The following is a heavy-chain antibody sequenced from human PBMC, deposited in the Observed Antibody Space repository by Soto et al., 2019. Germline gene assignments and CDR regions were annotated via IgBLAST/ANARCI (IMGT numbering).Heavy chain of an antibody. CDR2: VTRSGST. CDR3: AIQKVSRFYGEVDVFDY. CDR1: GDSMDNNRW. J-gene: IGHJ4*02. V-gene: IGHV4-4*02. D-gene: IGHD4-17*01. Sequence: QVQLQESGPGLVKPSETLSLTCAVFGDSMDNNRWWNWVRQSPGKGMEWIGEVTRSGSTNYNPSHMSLVTISIDTATRRLALHLSSVPAADRAVDYCAIQKVSRFYGEVDVFDYCGLGSLVTVSA.